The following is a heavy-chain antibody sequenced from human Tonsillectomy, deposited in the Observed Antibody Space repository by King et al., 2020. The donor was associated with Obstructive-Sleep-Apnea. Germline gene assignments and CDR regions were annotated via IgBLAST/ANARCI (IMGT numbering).Heavy chain of an antibody. D-gene: IGHD1-26*01. CDR2: IYYSGAT. Sequence: VQLQESGPGLVKPSETLSLTCTVSGGSIKNYYWSWIRQPPGKGLEWIGYIYYSGATNYNPSLKSRVTMSVDASNNQFSLKLSSVTAADTAIYYCARESLGGGTTCFDYWGQGTLVTVSS. J-gene: IGHJ4*02. CDR3: ARESLGGGTTCFDY. CDR1: GGSIKNYY. V-gene: IGHV4-59*01.